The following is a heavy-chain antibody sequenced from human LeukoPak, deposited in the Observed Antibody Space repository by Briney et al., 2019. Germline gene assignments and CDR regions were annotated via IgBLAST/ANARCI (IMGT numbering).Heavy chain of an antibody. CDR3: ARDVITFGGVIIY. D-gene: IGHD3-16*01. CDR2: ISYDGSNK. V-gene: IGHV3-30-3*01. Sequence: PGRSLRLSCAASGFTFSSYAMHWVRQAPGKGLEWVAVISYDGSNKYYADSVKGRFTISRDNSKNTLYLQMNSLRAEDTAVYYCARDVITFGGVIIYWGQGTLVTVSS. J-gene: IGHJ4*02. CDR1: GFTFSSYA.